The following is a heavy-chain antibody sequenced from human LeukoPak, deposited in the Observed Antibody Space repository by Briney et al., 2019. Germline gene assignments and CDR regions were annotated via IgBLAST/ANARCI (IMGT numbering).Heavy chain of an antibody. J-gene: IGHJ4*02. CDR1: GYTFTGYY. Sequence: ASVKVSCKASGYTFTGYYMHWVRQAPGQGPEWMGWINPNSGGTNYAQKFQGRVTMTRDTSISTAYMELSRLRSDDTAVYYCARDRGLARYCSSSCFDYWGQGTLVTVSS. CDR3: ARDRGLARYCSSSCFDY. CDR2: INPNSGGT. D-gene: IGHD2-2*01. V-gene: IGHV1-2*02.